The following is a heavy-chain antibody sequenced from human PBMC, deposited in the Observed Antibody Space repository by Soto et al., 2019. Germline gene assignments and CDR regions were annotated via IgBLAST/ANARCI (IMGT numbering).Heavy chain of an antibody. D-gene: IGHD2-2*01. J-gene: IGHJ4*02. Sequence: GGSLRLSCTVSGFAFNNYGINWVRHAPGQGLEWVSSISKSDYTYYSDSVKGRFTISRDNAKNSVSLQMNTLRVEDTAVYYCAREDSIIIPAVSDFWGQGTLVTVSS. CDR2: ISKSDYT. CDR1: GFAFNNYG. V-gene: IGHV3-21*01. CDR3: AREDSIIIPAVSDF.